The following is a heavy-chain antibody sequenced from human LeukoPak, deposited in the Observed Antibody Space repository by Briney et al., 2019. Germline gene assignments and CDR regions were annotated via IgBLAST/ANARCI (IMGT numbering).Heavy chain of an antibody. V-gene: IGHV3-74*01. Sequence: GSLRLSCAASGFTFSSYWMHWVRQAPGKGLVGVSRINSDGSSTSYADSVKGRFTISRDNAKNTLYLQMNSLRAEDTAVYYCARVGIAAPQPYFDYWGQGTLVTVSS. D-gene: IGHD6-6*01. CDR2: INSDGSST. CDR3: ARVGIAAPQPYFDY. CDR1: GFTFSSYW. J-gene: IGHJ4*02.